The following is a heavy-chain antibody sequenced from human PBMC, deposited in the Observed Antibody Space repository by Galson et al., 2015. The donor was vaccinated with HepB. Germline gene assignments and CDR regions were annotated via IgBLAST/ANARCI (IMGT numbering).Heavy chain of an antibody. Sequence: SLRLSCAASGFIFSNYWMGWVRQAPGKGPEWVASINRDGNDKRYVDSLRGRFTISRDNAKNSVYLQMNSLRAEDTAVYYCTRNENWGQGTLVTVSS. J-gene: IGHJ4*02. CDR3: TRNEN. V-gene: IGHV3-7*01. CDR2: INRDGNDK. CDR1: GFIFSNYW.